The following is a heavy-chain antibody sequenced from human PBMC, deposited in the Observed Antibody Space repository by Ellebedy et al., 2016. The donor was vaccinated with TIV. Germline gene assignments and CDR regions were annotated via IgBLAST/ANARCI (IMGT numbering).Heavy chain of an antibody. D-gene: IGHD2-2*01. CDR2: IWYDGSNK. Sequence: GEFLKISXAASGFTFSSYGMHWVRQAPGKGLEWVAVIWYDGSNKYYADSVKGRFTISRDNSKNTLYLQMNSLRAEDTAVYYCARAGYCSSTSCPFDYWGQGTLVTVSS. J-gene: IGHJ4*02. V-gene: IGHV3-33*01. CDR1: GFTFSSYG. CDR3: ARAGYCSSTSCPFDY.